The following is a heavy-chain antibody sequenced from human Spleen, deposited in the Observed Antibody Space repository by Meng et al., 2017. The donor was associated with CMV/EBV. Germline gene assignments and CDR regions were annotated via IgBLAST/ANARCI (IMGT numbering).Heavy chain of an antibody. J-gene: IGHJ4*02. CDR3: ARDSKGVPDY. CDR1: GFTYSLYL. Sequence: SCAASGFTYSLYLMQWARQAPGKGLEWVAVISYDATIKYYADSVKGRFTISRDSSNNILYLQMDSLRTEDTAVYYCARDSKGVPDYWGQGTLVTVSS. CDR2: ISYDATIK. V-gene: IGHV3-30*04. D-gene: IGHD2-2*01.